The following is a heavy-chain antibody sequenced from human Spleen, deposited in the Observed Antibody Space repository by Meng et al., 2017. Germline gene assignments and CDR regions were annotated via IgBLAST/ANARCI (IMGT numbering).Heavy chain of an antibody. D-gene: IGHD3/OR15-3a*01. Sequence: SETLSLTCTVSGGSISSYYWSWIRQPPGKGLEWIGYIYYSGSTNYNPSLKSRVTMSVDTSKNQFSLKLNSVTAADTAVYYCTRGSVSGLPTRWGQGILVTVSS. CDR1: GGSISSYY. CDR2: IYYSGST. J-gene: IGHJ4*02. V-gene: IGHV4-59*01. CDR3: TRGSVSGLPTR.